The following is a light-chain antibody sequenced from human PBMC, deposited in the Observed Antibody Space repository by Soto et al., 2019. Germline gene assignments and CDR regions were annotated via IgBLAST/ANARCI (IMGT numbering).Light chain of an antibody. CDR1: QSVSSY. V-gene: IGKV3-11*01. CDR2: DAS. J-gene: IGKJ4*01. CDR3: QHRSNWLT. Sequence: EIVLTQSPATLSLSPGESATLSCRASQSVSSYLAWYQQKPGQAPRLLIYDASNRATGVPARFSGSGSGTDFSLNISSLEPEDFAVYYCQHRSNWLTFGGGTKVEIK.